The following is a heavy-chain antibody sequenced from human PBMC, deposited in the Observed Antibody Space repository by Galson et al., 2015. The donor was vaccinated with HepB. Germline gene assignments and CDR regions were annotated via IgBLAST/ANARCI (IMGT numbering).Heavy chain of an antibody. Sequence: SVKVSCKASGGTFSSYAISWVRQAPGQGLEWMGGIIPIFGEANYAQKFQGRVTITADESTSTAYMDLSSLRSEDTAVYYCARGQAVAGTWWFDPWGQGTLVTVSS. V-gene: IGHV1-69*13. D-gene: IGHD6-13*01. CDR3: ARGQAVAGTWWFDP. J-gene: IGHJ5*02. CDR1: GGTFSSYA. CDR2: IIPIFGEA.